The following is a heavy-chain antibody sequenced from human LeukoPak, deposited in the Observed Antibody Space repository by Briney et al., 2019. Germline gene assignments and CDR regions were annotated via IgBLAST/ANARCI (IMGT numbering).Heavy chain of an antibody. J-gene: IGHJ4*02. D-gene: IGHD3-3*01. CDR2: ISYDGSNK. Sequence: PGRSLRLSCAASGFTFSSYAMHWVRQAPGKGLEWVAVISYDGSNKYYADSVKGRFTISRDNSKNTLYLQMNSLRAEDTAVYYCARARVDFWSGYFAFWGQGTLVTVSS. V-gene: IGHV3-30-3*01. CDR1: GFTFSSYA. CDR3: ARARVDFWSGYFAF.